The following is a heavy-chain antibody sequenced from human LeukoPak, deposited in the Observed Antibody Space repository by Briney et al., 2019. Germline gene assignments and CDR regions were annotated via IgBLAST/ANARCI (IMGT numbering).Heavy chain of an antibody. CDR1: GGSISSSNW. J-gene: IGHJ3*02. Sequence: SGTLSLTCAVSGGSISSSNWWSWVRQPPGKGLEWIGEIYHSGSTNYNPSLKSRVTISVDKSKNQFSLKLSSVTAADTAVYYCASKTQGYSGYVDAFDIWGQGTMVTVSS. CDR3: ASKTQGYSGYVDAFDI. CDR2: IYHSGST. V-gene: IGHV4-4*02. D-gene: IGHD5-12*01.